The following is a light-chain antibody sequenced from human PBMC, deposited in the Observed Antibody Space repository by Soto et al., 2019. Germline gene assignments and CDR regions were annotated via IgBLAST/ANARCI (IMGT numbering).Light chain of an antibody. CDR3: SSYTSSNTLYV. CDR1: SSDVGGYNY. Sequence: QSALTHPASVSGSPGQSITISCTGTSSDVGGYNYVSWYQQHPGKAPKLMIYEVSNRPSGVSNRFSGSKSGNTASLTISGLQAEDEADYYCSSYTSSNTLYVFGTGTKVTVL. CDR2: EVS. V-gene: IGLV2-14*01. J-gene: IGLJ1*01.